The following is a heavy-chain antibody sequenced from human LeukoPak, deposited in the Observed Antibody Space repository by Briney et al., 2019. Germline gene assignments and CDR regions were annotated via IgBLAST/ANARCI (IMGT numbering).Heavy chain of an antibody. V-gene: IGHV1-69*06. Sequence: SVKVSCKASGGTFSSYAISWVRQAPGQGLEWMGGIIPIFGTANYAQKFQGRVTITADKSTSTAYMELSSLRSEDTAVCYCARGTYYDFWSDGNWFDPWGQGTLVTVSS. D-gene: IGHD3-3*01. CDR1: GGTFSSYA. J-gene: IGHJ5*02. CDR2: IIPIFGTA. CDR3: ARGTYYDFWSDGNWFDP.